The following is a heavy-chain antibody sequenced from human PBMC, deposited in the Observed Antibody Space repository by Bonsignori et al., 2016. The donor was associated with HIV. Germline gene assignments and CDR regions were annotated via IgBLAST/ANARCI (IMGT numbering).Heavy chain of an antibody. J-gene: IGHJ4*02. CDR3: ATWRSDTPTPYFDY. V-gene: IGHV3-7*03. Sequence: GESLKISCEASGFTFSSYWVNWVRQAPGKGLEWVANVNQDGSEKHYVESVKGRFTVSRDNAKNSLFLQMNSLRAEDTAVYFCATWRSDTPTPYFDYWGQGTLVTVSS. CDR2: VNQDGSEK. D-gene: IGHD2-21*02. CDR1: GFTFSSYW.